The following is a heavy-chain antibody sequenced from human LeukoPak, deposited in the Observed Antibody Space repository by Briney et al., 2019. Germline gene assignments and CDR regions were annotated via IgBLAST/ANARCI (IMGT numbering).Heavy chain of an antibody. V-gene: IGHV4-30-4*08. CDR3: ARDDTPSGYLPNQGFDY. Sequence: LRLSCAASGFTFSDHYMDWIRQPPGKGLEWIGYIYYSGSTYYNPSLKSRVTILVDTSKNQFSLKLSSVTAADTAVYYCARDDTPSGYLPNQGFDYWGQGTLVTVSS. J-gene: IGHJ4*02. D-gene: IGHD5-12*01. CDR1: GFTFSDHY. CDR2: IYYSGST.